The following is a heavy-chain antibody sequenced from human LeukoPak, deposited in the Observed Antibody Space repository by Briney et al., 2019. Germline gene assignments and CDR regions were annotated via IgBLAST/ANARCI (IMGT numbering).Heavy chain of an antibody. CDR3: ANGNPYGYGYGMDV. J-gene: IGHJ6*02. V-gene: IGHV3-30*18. CDR2: IAYDGTNK. CDR1: GFTSSTYG. Sequence: PGGSLRLSCVASGFTSSTYGMHWVRQAPGKGLEWVAVIAYDGTNKHYADSVKGRFTISRDNSKNTLYLQMNSLRAEDTAVYHCANGNPYGYGYGMDVWGQGTTVTVSS. D-gene: IGHD5-18*01.